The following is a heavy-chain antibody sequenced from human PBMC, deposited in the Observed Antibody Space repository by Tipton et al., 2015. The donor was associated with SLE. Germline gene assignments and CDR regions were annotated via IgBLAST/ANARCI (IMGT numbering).Heavy chain of an antibody. CDR1: GGSIGNYY. J-gene: IGHJ4*02. D-gene: IGHD2-21*01. Sequence: TLSLTCTVSGGSIGNYYWSWIRQPPGKGLEWIGYMYDSGSTTYNPSLKSRVTISVDASKNQFSLNLSSVTAADTAVYYCARGGPRGFWVIAIQARYFDYWGQGTLVTVSS. V-gene: IGHV4-59*12. CDR3: ARGGPRGFWVIAIQARYFDY. CDR2: MYDSGST.